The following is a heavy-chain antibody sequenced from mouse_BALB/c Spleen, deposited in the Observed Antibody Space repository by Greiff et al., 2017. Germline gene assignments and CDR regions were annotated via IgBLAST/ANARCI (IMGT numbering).Heavy chain of an antibody. CDR1: GFTFSDYS. V-gene: IGHV5-4*02. J-gene: IGHJ4*01. D-gene: IGHD3-3*01. Sequence: EVQVVESGGGLVKPGGSLKLSCAASGFTFSDYSMYWVRRTPEKRLEWVATISDGGSYTYYPDSVKGRFTISRDNAKNNLYLQMSSLKSEDTAMYYCASSYRAYAMDYWGQGTSVTVSS. CDR2: ISDGGSYT. CDR3: ASSYRAYAMDY.